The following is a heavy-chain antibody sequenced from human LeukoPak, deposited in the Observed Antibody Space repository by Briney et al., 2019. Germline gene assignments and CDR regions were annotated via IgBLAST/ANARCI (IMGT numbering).Heavy chain of an antibody. Sequence: GGSLRLSCAASGFTFSSYWMSWVRQAPGKGLEWVANIKQDGSEKYYVDSVKGRFTISRDNSKNTLYLQMNSLRAEDTAVYYCAKGSSGSYERFDYWGQGTLVTVSS. J-gene: IGHJ4*02. D-gene: IGHD1-26*01. V-gene: IGHV3-7*01. CDR2: IKQDGSEK. CDR1: GFTFSSYW. CDR3: AKGSSGSYERFDY.